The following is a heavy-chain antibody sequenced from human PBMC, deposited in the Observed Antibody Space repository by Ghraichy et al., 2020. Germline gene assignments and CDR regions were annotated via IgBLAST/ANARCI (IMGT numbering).Heavy chain of an antibody. CDR3: TSQYYYGSGSYEKGDY. V-gene: IGHV3-49*03. CDR1: GFTFGDYA. D-gene: IGHD3-10*01. J-gene: IGHJ4*02. CDR2: IRSKAYGGTT. Sequence: GGSLRLSCTASGFTFGDYAMSWFRQAPGKGLEWVGFIRSKAYGGTTEYAASVKGRFTISRDDSKSIAYLQMNSLKTEDTAVYYCTSQYYYGSGSYEKGDYWGQGTLVTVSS.